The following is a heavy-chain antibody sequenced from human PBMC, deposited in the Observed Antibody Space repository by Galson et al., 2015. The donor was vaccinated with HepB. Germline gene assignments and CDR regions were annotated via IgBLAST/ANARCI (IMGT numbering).Heavy chain of an antibody. J-gene: IGHJ2*01. D-gene: IGHD1-26*01. V-gene: IGHV3-23*01. CDR2: ISGSGGGT. CDR3: AKGGVNWSFDL. CDR1: GFTFSSSV. Sequence: SLRLSCAASGFTFSSSVMTWVRQVPRKGLEWVSAISGSGGGTYYADSVRDRFTISRDNSKNTLYLQMNSLRAEDTAVYYCAKGGVNWSFDLWGRGTLVTVSS.